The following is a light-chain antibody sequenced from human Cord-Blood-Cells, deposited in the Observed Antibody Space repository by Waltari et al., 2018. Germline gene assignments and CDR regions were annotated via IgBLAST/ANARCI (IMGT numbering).Light chain of an antibody. CDR1: QSISSW. Sequence: IQMTQSNSTLLASVGDRVTITCRASQSISSWLAWYQQKPGKAPKLLFYDASRLESGIPTRCNGIGSGTEFTLTISSLQPHGIVTEEDNEENSQSWTFGQGTKVEIK. J-gene: IGKJ1*01. CDR3: NEENSQSWT. V-gene: IGKV1-5*01. CDR2: DAS.